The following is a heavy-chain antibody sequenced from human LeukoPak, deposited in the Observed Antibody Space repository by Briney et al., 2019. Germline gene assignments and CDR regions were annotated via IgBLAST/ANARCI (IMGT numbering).Heavy chain of an antibody. D-gene: IGHD4-17*01. CDR3: ARVADYGDFIDY. V-gene: IGHV1-18*01. J-gene: IGHJ4*02. CDR1: GYTFTNYD. CDR2: ISGYNGNT. Sequence: ASVKVSCKASGYTFTNYDINWVRQAPGQGLEWMGWISGYNGNTNYAQKLQGRVTMTTDTSTSTAYMELRSLRSDDTAVYYCARVADYGDFIDYWGQGTLVTVSS.